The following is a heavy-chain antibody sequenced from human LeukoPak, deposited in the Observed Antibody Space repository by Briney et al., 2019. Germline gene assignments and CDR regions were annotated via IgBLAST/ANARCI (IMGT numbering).Heavy chain of an antibody. J-gene: IGHJ4*02. V-gene: IGHV5-51*01. CDR2: IYPGDSDA. CDR3: ARLLVRGVTISPSDY. Sequence: GESLKISCKGLGYSFPNYWIAWVRQMPGEGLEYMGIIYPGDSDARYSPSFQGQVTISADKSITTAYLQWSSLKASDTAIYYCARLLVRGVTISPSDYWGQGTLVTVSS. CDR1: GYSFPNYW. D-gene: IGHD3-10*01.